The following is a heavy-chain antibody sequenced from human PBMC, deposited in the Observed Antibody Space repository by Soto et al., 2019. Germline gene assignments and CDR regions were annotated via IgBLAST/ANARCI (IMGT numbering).Heavy chain of an antibody. CDR1: GGTFSSYA. CDR2: IIPILGIA. CDR3: ARDEGGGYNFDY. Sequence: ASVKVSCKASGGTFSSYAISWVRQAPGQGLEWMGGIIPILGIANYAQKFQGRVTITADKSTSTAYMELSSLRSEDTAVYYCARDEGGGYNFDYWGQGTLVTVSS. J-gene: IGHJ4*02. V-gene: IGHV1-69*10. D-gene: IGHD5-12*01.